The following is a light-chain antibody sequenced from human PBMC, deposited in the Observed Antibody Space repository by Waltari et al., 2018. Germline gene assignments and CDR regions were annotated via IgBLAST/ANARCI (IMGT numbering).Light chain of an antibody. Sequence: QSALTQPASVSGSPGQSITISCTGTSSDVGGGHNFVSWYQQHPGKAPRLMIYVGSKRPSGVSNRFSGSRSGNTASLTISGLQAEDEADYYCNSYTATNTYVFGTGTEVTVL. CDR3: NSYTATNTYV. CDR2: VGS. CDR1: SSDVGGGHNF. J-gene: IGLJ1*01. V-gene: IGLV2-14*01.